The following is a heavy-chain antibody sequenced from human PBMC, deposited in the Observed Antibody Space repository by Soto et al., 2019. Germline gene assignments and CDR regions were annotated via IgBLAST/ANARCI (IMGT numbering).Heavy chain of an antibody. V-gene: IGHV2-5*02. Sequence: QITLKESGPSLVKPTQTLTLTCTFSGFSLSTAGVGVVWVRQPPLKALEWVALIYWDDDKHYNPSLRSRLAVTKDTTKNQGVLSLTNVDPLDTATYFGAHVGRLEQWLDRLDHWGQGALVTVSS. CDR2: IYWDDDK. J-gene: IGHJ4*02. CDR3: AHVGRLEQWLDRLDH. CDR1: GFSLSTAGVG. D-gene: IGHD6-19*01.